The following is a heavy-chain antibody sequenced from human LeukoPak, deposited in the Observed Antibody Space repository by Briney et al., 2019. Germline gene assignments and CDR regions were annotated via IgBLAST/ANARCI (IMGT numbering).Heavy chain of an antibody. D-gene: IGHD6-19*01. CDR2: INPNSGGT. J-gene: IGHJ4*02. V-gene: IGHV1-2*02. Sequence: ASVKVSCKASGYTFTDYYMHWVRQDPGQGLEWMGWINPNSGGTNYAQKFQGRVTMTRDTSISTAYMEVSRLRSDDTAVYYCARNIQEQWLVQGYWGQGTLVTVSS. CDR1: GYTFTDYY. CDR3: ARNIQEQWLVQGY.